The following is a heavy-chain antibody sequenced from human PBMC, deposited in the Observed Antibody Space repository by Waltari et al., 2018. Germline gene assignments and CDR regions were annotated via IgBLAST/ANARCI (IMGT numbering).Heavy chain of an antibody. CDR1: GFTFSSYA. V-gene: IGHV3-30*01. D-gene: IGHD6-13*01. CDR2: ISYDGSNK. CDR3: ASRGLQQLATFDY. Sequence: QVQLVESGGGVVQPGRSLRLSCAASGFTFSSYAMHWVRQAPGKGLEWVAVISYDGSNKYYADSVKGRFTISRDNSKNTLYLQMNSLRAEDTAVYYCASRGLQQLATFDYWGQGTLVTVSS. J-gene: IGHJ4*02.